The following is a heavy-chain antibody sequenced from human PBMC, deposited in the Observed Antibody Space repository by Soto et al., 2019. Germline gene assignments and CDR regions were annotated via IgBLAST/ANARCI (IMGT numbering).Heavy chain of an antibody. Sequence: QVQLVQSGAEVKKPGASVKVSCKASGYTFTSHGISWVRQAPGQGLEWMGWIYDDNGNTNYPQKFQGRDSITTDPSTTTAYMELRSLKSDDTAVYYCARDHTRNWIDFDYWGQGTLVTVSS. D-gene: IGHD1-1*01. V-gene: IGHV1-18*01. J-gene: IGHJ4*02. CDR1: GYTFTSHG. CDR3: ARDHTRNWIDFDY. CDR2: IYDDNGNT.